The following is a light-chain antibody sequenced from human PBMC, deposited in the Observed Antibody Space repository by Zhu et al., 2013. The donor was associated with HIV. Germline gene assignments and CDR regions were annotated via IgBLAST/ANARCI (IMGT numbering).Light chain of an antibody. CDR3: QAWDSSTAWV. CDR2: QDR. V-gene: IGLV3-1*01. J-gene: IGLJ2*01. CDR1: KLGDKY. Sequence: SYELTQPPSVSVSPGQTASITCSGDKLGDKYACWYQQKPGQSPVLVIYQDRKRPSGIPERFSGSNSGNTATLTISGTQAMDEADYYCQAWDSSTAWVFGGGTKLTVL.